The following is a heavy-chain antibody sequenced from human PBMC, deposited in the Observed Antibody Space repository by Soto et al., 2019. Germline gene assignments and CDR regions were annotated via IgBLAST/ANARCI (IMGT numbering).Heavy chain of an antibody. V-gene: IGHV4-39*01. CDR2: IYYSGST. Sequence: ETLSLTCTVSGGSISSSSYYWGWIRQPPGKGLEWIGSIYYSGSTYYNPSLKSRVTISVDTSKNQFSLKLSSVTAADTAVYYCARHRNYYGSGSFPVYFDYWGQGTLVTVSS. CDR1: GGSISSSSYY. D-gene: IGHD3-10*01. CDR3: ARHRNYYGSGSFPVYFDY. J-gene: IGHJ4*02.